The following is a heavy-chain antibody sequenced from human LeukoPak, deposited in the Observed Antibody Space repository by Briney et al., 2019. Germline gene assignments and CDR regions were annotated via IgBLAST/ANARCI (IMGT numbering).Heavy chain of an antibody. CDR2: ISGSGGST. J-gene: IGHJ3*02. CDR3: AKDSKAAGTWVSAFDI. D-gene: IGHD6-13*01. CDR1: GFTFSSYA. Sequence: GGSLRLSCAASGFTFSSYAMSWVRQAPGKGLEWVSAISGSGGSTYYADSVKGRFTISRDNSKNTLYLQMNSLRAEDTAVYYCAKDSKAAGTWVSAFDIWGQGTMVTVSS. V-gene: IGHV3-23*01.